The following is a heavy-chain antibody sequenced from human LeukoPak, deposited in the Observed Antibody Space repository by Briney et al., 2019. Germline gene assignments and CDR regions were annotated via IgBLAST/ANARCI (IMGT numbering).Heavy chain of an antibody. Sequence: ASETLSLTCTVSGGSISSYYWSWIRQPPGKGLEWIGYIYYSGSTNYNPSLKSRVTISVDTSKNQFSLKLSSVTAADTAVYYCARVKPYYDFWSGYSNWFDPWGQGTLVTVSS. V-gene: IGHV4-59*01. CDR2: IYYSGST. CDR3: ARVKPYYDFWSGYSNWFDP. CDR1: GGSISSYY. D-gene: IGHD3-3*01. J-gene: IGHJ5*02.